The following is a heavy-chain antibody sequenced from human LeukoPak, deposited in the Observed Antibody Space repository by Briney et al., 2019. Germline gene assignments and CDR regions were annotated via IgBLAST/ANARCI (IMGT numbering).Heavy chain of an antibody. D-gene: IGHD2-21*02. CDR1: GFTFSSYG. Sequence: GGSLRLSCAASGFTFSSYGMHWVRQAPGKGLEWVAVIWYDGSNKYYADSVKGRFTISRDNSKNTLYLQMNSLRAADTALYYSARDLGKWSSLEDWGQGTLVTVSS. CDR2: IWYDGSNK. V-gene: IGHV3-33*01. CDR3: ARDLGKWSSLED. J-gene: IGHJ4*02.